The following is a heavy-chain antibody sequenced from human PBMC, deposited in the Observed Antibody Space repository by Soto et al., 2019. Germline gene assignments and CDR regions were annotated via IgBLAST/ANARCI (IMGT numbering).Heavy chain of an antibody. CDR3: ARGSEYTSSFDY. D-gene: IGHD6-6*01. CDR2: INHSGTT. V-gene: IGHV4-34*01. CDR1: GGSFSGYT. J-gene: IGHJ4*02. Sequence: QVQLQQWGAGLLKPSETLSLTCAVYGGSFSGYTWIWLRQPPGKGLEWIGEINHSGTTNHNPSLKSRVIISVETSKKQFSLRLTSVTAADTAVYYCARGSEYTSSFDYWGQGTLVTVSS.